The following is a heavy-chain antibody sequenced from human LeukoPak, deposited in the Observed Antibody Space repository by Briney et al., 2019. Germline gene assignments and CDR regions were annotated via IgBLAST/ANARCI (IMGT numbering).Heavy chain of an antibody. D-gene: IGHD3-10*01. CDR3: AGNLWFGESSDAFDM. CDR1: GYTFTSYD. V-gene: IGHV1-2*02. CDR2: INPKSGGT. J-gene: IGHJ3*02. Sequence: ASVKVSCKASGYTFTSYDINWVRQATGQGLEWMGWINPKSGGTNYAQKFQGRVTMTRDTSISTAYMEMSRLRSDDTAVYYCAGNLWFGESSDAFDMWGQGTMVTVSS.